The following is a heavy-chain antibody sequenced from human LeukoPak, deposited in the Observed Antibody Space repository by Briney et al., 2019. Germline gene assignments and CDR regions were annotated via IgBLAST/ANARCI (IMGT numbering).Heavy chain of an antibody. J-gene: IGHJ4*02. D-gene: IGHD1-26*01. V-gene: IGHV3-23*01. CDR1: GFTFSSYG. CDR2: ISGSGGST. CDR3: ARSLKRELLRTYFDY. Sequence: TGGSLRLSCAASGFTFSSYGMSWVRQAPGKGLEWVSAISGSGGSTYYADSVKGRFTISRDNSKNTLYLQMNSLRAEDTAVYYCARSLKRELLRTYFDYWGQGTLVTVSS.